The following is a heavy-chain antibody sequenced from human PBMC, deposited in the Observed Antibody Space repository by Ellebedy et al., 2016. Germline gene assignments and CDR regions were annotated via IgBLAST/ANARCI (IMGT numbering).Heavy chain of an antibody. CDR1: GYTFTGYY. J-gene: IGHJ3*02. V-gene: IGHV1-2*02. Sequence: ASVKVSXXASGYTFTGYYMHWVRQAPGQGLEWMGWINPNSGGTNYAQKFQGRVTMTRDTSISTAYMELSRLRSDDTAVYYCARTRIVGAIYDAFDIWGQGTMVTVSS. CDR3: ARTRIVGAIYDAFDI. D-gene: IGHD1-26*01. CDR2: INPNSGGT.